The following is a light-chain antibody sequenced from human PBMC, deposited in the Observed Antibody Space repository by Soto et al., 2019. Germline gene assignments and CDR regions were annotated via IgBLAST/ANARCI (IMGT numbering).Light chain of an antibody. Sequence: EIVLTQSPGTLSLSPGERATLSCRASQSVSSSYLAWYQQKPGQAPRLLLYGGSSRATGIPDRFSGSGAGTDFTLTISRLEAEDSAVYYCQQYGSSPWTFGQGTKVEIK. J-gene: IGKJ1*01. V-gene: IGKV3-20*01. CDR3: QQYGSSPWT. CDR2: GGS. CDR1: QSVSSSY.